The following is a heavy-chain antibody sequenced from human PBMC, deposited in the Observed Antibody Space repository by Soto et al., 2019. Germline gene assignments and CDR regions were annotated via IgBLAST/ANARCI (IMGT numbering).Heavy chain of an antibody. CDR3: ARLEGLATISYYFDF. CDR2: IYYRGNA. D-gene: IGHD3-9*01. J-gene: IGHJ4*02. V-gene: IGHV4-39*01. CDR1: DDSINSDKYY. Sequence: QLQLQESGPGLVKPSETLSLTCSVSDDSINSDKYYWGWIRHPPGKGLEWIGSIYYRGNANYNPSLQTRVTISVDKSRSQFSLKLNSVTAADSAVYFCARLEGLATISYYFDFWGPGALVTVSS.